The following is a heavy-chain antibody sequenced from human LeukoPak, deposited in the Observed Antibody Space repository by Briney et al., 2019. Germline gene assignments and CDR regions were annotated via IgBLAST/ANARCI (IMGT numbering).Heavy chain of an antibody. V-gene: IGHV4-59*01. J-gene: IGHJ4*02. CDR1: GGSISSYY. D-gene: IGHD3-22*01. CDR3: ARGSGYYRY. CDR2: IYYSGST. Sequence: SETLSLTCTVSGGSISSYYWSWLRQPPGKGLEWIGYIYYSGSTNYNPSLKSRVTISVDTSKNQFSLKLSSVTAADTAVYYCARGSGYYRYWGQGTLVTVSS.